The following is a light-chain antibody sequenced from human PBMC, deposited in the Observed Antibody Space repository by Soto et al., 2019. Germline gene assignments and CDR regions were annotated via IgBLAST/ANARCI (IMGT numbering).Light chain of an antibody. CDR3: SSHTSSSTLI. Sequence: QSALTQPASVSGSPGQSITISCTGTSGDVGLYNYVSWYQQYPGKAPKLMIYEVSNRPSGLSNRFSGSKSGNTASLTISGLQAEDEADYYCSSHTSSSTLIFGGGTKLTVL. CDR2: EVS. CDR1: SGDVGLYNY. V-gene: IGLV2-14*01. J-gene: IGLJ2*01.